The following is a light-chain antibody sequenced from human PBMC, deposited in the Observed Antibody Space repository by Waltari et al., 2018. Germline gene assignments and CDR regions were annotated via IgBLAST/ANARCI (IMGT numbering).Light chain of an antibody. V-gene: IGKV3-11*01. Sequence: EIVLTQSPATLSLSPGEGATLSCRASQTISTYLAWYQQKAGQAPRLLIYDASKRATGIPARFSGSASGTDFTLTISSLEPEDFALYYCQQRTNWPRTFGQGTKLEIK. J-gene: IGKJ2*02. CDR2: DAS. CDR3: QQRTNWPRT. CDR1: QTISTY.